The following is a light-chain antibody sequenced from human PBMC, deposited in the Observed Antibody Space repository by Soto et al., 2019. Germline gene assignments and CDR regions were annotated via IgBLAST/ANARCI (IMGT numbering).Light chain of an antibody. Sequence: DVQMTQSPSSVSASVGDRVTITCRASQDIATWIAWYQQKPGKAPTLLISGASNLQSGVPSRFSGGGSGTEFTLTISSLQPDDFATYYCQQYNSYWTFGQGSKV. CDR2: GAS. CDR3: QQYNSYWT. V-gene: IGKV1-5*01. CDR1: QDIATW. J-gene: IGKJ1*01.